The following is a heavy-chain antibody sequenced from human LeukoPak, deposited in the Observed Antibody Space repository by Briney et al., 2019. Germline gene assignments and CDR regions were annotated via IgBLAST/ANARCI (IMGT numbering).Heavy chain of an antibody. V-gene: IGHV3-53*01. CDR1: GFTFSRYS. CDR3: AGGGKYCSGGSCDPGYFDY. D-gene: IGHD2-15*01. J-gene: IGHJ4*02. CDR2: IYSHGNT. Sequence: PGGSLRLSCAASGFTFSRYSVNWVPQPPRKGLEQAIVIYSHGNTYYADPVTGRVNLSRDNFKNTLYLEMNRLNTGDTALYYRAGGGKYCSGGSCDPGYFDYWGRGTVVTVSS.